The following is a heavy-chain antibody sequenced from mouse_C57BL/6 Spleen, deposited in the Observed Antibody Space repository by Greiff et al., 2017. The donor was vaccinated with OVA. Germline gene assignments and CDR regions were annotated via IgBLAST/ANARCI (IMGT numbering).Heavy chain of an antibody. V-gene: IGHV1-54*01. CDR3: AREYGYDYGAWFAY. CDR1: GYAFTNYL. D-gene: IGHD2-4*01. CDR2: INPGSGGT. J-gene: IGHJ3*01. Sequence: VQLQQSGAELVRPGTSVKVSCKASGYAFTNYLIEWVKQRPGQGLEWIGVINPGSGGTNYNEKFKGKATLTADKSSSTAYMQLSSLTSEDSAVYFCAREYGYDYGAWFAYWGQGTLVTVSA.